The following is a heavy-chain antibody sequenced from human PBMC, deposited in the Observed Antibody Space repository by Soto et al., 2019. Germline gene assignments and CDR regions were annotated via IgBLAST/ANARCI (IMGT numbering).Heavy chain of an antibody. D-gene: IGHD5-18*01. CDR1: GGSISSSSYY. CDR2: IYYSGST. V-gene: IGHV4-39*01. Sequence: LSDTLSLTCTVSGGSISSSSYYWGWIRQPPGKGLEWIGSIYYSGSTYYNPSLKSRVTISVDTSKNQFSLKLSSVTAADTAVYYCARCPTARRRKTWKQLWYSDLWGRGTLVTVYS. J-gene: IGHJ2*01. CDR3: ARCPTARRRKTWKQLWYSDL.